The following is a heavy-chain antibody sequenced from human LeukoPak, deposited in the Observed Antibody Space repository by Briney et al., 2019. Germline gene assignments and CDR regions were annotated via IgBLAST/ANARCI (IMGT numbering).Heavy chain of an antibody. Sequence: GASVKVSRKASGGTFSSYAISWVRQAPGQGLEWMGGIIPIFGTANYAQKFQGRVTITADESTSTAYMELSSLRSEDTAVYYCARRDFWSGMNNWFDPWGQGTLVTVSS. J-gene: IGHJ5*02. CDR3: ARRDFWSGMNNWFDP. CDR1: GGTFSSYA. V-gene: IGHV1-69*13. CDR2: IIPIFGTA. D-gene: IGHD3-3*01.